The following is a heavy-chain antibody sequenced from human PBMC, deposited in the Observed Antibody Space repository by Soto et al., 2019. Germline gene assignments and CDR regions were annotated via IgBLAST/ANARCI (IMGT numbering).Heavy chain of an antibody. V-gene: IGHV3-7*01. J-gene: IGHJ4*02. Sequence: GGSLRLSCAASGFTFSTYWMSWVRQAPGKGLEWVANIREDGSEKYYVDSVKGRFTISRDNAKSSLYLQMNSLRAEDTAVYYCARDQRSDPGSGWCADFWGQGTLVTVSS. D-gene: IGHD6-19*01. CDR3: ARDQRSDPGSGWCADF. CDR2: IREDGSEK. CDR1: GFTFSTYW.